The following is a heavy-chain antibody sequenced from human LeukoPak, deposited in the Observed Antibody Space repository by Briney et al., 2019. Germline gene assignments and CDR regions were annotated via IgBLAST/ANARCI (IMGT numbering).Heavy chain of an antibody. J-gene: IGHJ4*02. Sequence: SETLSLTCSVSGYSISSGYYWGWIRQSPGKGLGWIGSIYHSGSTYYNPSLKRRVTISVDTSKNQFSLKLSSVTAADTAVYYCAGKYYYDSSGYFYVDYWGQGTLVTVSS. CDR2: IYHSGST. V-gene: IGHV4-38-2*02. CDR3: AGKYYYDSSGYFYVDY. CDR1: GYSISSGYY. D-gene: IGHD3-22*01.